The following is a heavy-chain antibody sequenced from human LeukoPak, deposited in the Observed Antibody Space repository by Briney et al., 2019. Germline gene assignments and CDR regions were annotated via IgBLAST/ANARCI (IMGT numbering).Heavy chain of an antibody. CDR3: AKEGRSLQTY. J-gene: IGHJ4*02. V-gene: IGHV3-7*03. D-gene: IGHD5-24*01. Sequence: GGSLRPSCAASGFMFSSNWMSWVRLAPGKGLEWVANIKEDGTETYYVDSVKGRFTISRDNAKNSLYLQMNSLRVEDTAVYYCAKEGRSLQTYWGQGTLVTVSS. CDR1: GFMFSSNW. CDR2: IKEDGTET.